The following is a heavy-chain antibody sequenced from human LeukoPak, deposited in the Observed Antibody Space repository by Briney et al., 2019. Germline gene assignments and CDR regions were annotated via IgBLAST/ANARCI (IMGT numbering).Heavy chain of an antibody. CDR1: GGSISSYY. CDR3: ARAPGYSSGWRGLNWFDP. V-gene: IGHV4-59*13. CDR2: IYYSGSI. D-gene: IGHD6-19*01. J-gene: IGHJ5*02. Sequence: PSETLSLTCTVSGGSISSYYWSWIRQPPGKGLEWIGYIYYSGSINYNPSLKSRVTISVDTSKNQFSLKLSSVTAADTAVYYCARAPGYSSGWRGLNWFDPWGQGTLVTVSS.